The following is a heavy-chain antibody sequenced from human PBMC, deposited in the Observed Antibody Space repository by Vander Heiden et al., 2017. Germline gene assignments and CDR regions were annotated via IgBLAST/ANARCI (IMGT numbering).Heavy chain of an antibody. J-gene: IGHJ4*02. CDR3: AGDDLLSGIAY. CDR2: IYHSGNT. CDR1: GVSISVNNW. V-gene: IGHV4-4*02. D-gene: IGHD3-3*01. Sequence: VQLQESGPGLVTPSGTLSPTCAVSGVSISVNNWWSWVRQTPGKGLEWIGEIYHSGNTNYNPSLQSRVSISLDKSKNQFSLTLTSVTAADTAMYYCAGDDLLSGIAYWGQGTLVTVSS.